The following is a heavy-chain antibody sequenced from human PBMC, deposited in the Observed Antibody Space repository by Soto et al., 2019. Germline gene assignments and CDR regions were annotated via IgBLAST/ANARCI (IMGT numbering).Heavy chain of an antibody. CDR1: GFTLSRHS. CDR3: ARDGGRDDYNLYYFDY. V-gene: IGHV3-48*02. Sequence: GSLRLSCAASGFTLSRHSMNWVRHAPGKGLEWISYISSSSSTIYYADSVKGRFTISRDNAKNSLYLQMSSLRDEDTAVYYCARDGGRDDYNLYYFDYWGQGTLVTVS. D-gene: IGHD4-4*01. CDR2: ISSSSSTI. J-gene: IGHJ4*02.